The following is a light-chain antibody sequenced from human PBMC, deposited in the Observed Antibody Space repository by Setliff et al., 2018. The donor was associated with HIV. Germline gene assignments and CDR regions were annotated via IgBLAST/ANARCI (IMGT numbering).Light chain of an antibody. CDR1: SRAITTYHF. Sequence: QSVLAQPASVSGSPGQSITISCTGSSRAITTYHFASWYQQHPGGAPRLLIYNVNDRPAGVSNRFSGSQSGDTASLTISGLQAEDEADYYCSSYTTSSTPTFGTGTKVTVL. CDR2: NVN. CDR3: SSYTTSSTPT. V-gene: IGLV2-14*03. J-gene: IGLJ1*01.